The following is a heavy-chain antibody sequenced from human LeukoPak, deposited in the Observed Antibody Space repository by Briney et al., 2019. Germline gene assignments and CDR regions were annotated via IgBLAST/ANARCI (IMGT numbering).Heavy chain of an antibody. J-gene: IGHJ4*02. Sequence: TGGSLRLSCAASGFTFDDYGLTWVRQTPGKGLEWVSGINWNGVSSGYADSVKGRFTISRDNAKDSMYLQMNSLRVEDTAWYYCARGWTDLYYFDYWGQGTLVTVSS. D-gene: IGHD1-1*01. V-gene: IGHV3-20*04. CDR1: GFTFDDYG. CDR3: ARGWTDLYYFDY. CDR2: INWNGVSS.